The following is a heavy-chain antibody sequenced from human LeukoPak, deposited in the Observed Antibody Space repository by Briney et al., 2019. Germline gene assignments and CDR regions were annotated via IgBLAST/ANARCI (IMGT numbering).Heavy chain of an antibody. D-gene: IGHD6-13*01. CDR3: ARGDSSSGDSDYYFDY. CDR2: IYYSGST. V-gene: IGHV4-59*08. Sequence: PSETLSLTCTVSGDSLSSYYWSWIRQPPGKGLEWIGYIYYSGSTNYNPSLKSRVTISVDTSKNQFSLKLSSVTAADTAVYYCARGDSSSGDSDYYFDYWGQGTLVTVSS. CDR1: GDSLSSYY. J-gene: IGHJ4*02.